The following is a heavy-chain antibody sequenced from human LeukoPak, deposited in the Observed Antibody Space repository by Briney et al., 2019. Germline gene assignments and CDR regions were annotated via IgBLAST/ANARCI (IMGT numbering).Heavy chain of an antibody. Sequence: PGRSLRLSCAASGFTFSSYAMHWVRQAPGKGLEWVAVISFDGSDTYYTDSMKGRFTISRDNSKNSLYLEMISLRPDDAAVYYCAKDQPGYFRGPFDYWGQGTLVTVS. CDR2: ISFDGSDT. V-gene: IGHV3-30*18. J-gene: IGHJ4*02. CDR1: GFTFSSYA. CDR3: AKDQPGYFRGPFDY. D-gene: IGHD3-9*01.